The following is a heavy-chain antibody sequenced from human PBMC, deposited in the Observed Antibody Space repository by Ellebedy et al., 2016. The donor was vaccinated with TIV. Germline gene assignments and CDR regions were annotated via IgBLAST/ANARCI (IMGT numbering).Heavy chain of an antibody. CDR2: ISGSGGST. J-gene: IGHJ3*02. CDR1: EFTFSSYA. V-gene: IGHV3-23*01. Sequence: GESLKISCEASEFTFSSYAMSWVRQAPGKGLEWVSAISGSGGSTYYADSVKGRFTISRDNSKNTLYLHMNSLRAEDTGVYYCARPWVEMATIGDAFDIWGQGTMVTVSS. CDR3: ARPWVEMATIGDAFDI. D-gene: IGHD5-24*01.